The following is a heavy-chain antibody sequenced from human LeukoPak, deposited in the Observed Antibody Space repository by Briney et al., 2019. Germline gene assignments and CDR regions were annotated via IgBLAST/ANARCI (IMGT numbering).Heavy chain of an antibody. D-gene: IGHD3-3*01. CDR2: IYSGGST. CDR1: GFTVSSNY. J-gene: IGHJ4*02. V-gene: IGHV3-66*02. CDR3: ARDQSGFLEWPF. Sequence: RPGGSLRLSCAASGFTVSSNYMNWVRQAPGKGLEWVSVIYSGGSTYYADSVKGRFTISRYNSKNTLYLQMNSLRAEDTAVYYCARDQSGFLEWPFWGQGTLITVSS.